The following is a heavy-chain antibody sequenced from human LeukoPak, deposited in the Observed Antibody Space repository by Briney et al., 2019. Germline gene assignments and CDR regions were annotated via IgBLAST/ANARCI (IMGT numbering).Heavy chain of an antibody. Sequence: SVKVSCKASGGTFSSYAISWVRQAPGQGLEWMGGIIPIFGTANYAQKFQGRVTMTTDTSTSTAYMELRSLRSDDTAMYYCARDPNRYAAAHAFEYWGQGTLVTVSS. CDR2: IIPIFGTA. CDR3: ARDPNRYAAAHAFEY. J-gene: IGHJ4*02. V-gene: IGHV1-69*05. D-gene: IGHD6-13*01. CDR1: GGTFSSYA.